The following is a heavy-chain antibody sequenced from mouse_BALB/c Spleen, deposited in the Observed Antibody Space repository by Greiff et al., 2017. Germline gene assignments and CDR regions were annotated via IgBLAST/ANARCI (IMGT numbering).Heavy chain of an antibody. V-gene: IGHV5-4*02. D-gene: IGHD4-1*01. CDR3: ARTGMDY. J-gene: IGHJ4*01. Sequence: EVKLVESGGGLVKPGGSLKLSCAASGFTFSDYYMYWVRQTPEKRLEWVATISDGGSYTYYPDSVKGRFTISRDNAKNNLYLQMSSLKSEDTAMYYCARTGMDYWGQGTSVTVSS. CDR2: ISDGGSYT. CDR1: GFTFSDYY.